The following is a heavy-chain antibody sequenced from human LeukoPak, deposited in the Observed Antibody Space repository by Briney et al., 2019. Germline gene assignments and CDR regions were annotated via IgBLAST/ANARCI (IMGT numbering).Heavy chain of an antibody. CDR1: GFTFSSYA. J-gene: IGHJ4*02. CDR3: AKDHFEYSSSYFDY. Sequence: GSLRLSCASSGFTFSSYAMSWVRQAPGKGLEWVSAISGSGGSTYYADSVKGRFTISRDNSKNTLYLQMNSLRAEDTAVYYCAKDHFEYSSSYFDYWGQGTLVTVSS. CDR2: ISGSGGST. V-gene: IGHV3-23*01. D-gene: IGHD6-6*01.